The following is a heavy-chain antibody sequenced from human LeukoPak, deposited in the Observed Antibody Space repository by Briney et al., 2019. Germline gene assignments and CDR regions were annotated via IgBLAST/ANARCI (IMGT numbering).Heavy chain of an antibody. CDR2: ISGSGGST. Sequence: GGSLRLSCAASGFTLSSYAMNWVRQAPGKGLEWVSSISGSGGSTYYADSVKGRFTISRDNSKNTLYVQMNSLRAEDTAVYYCAKGMGSSWYAFDSWGQGTLVTVSS. D-gene: IGHD6-13*01. CDR1: GFTLSSYA. J-gene: IGHJ4*02. V-gene: IGHV3-23*01. CDR3: AKGMGSSWYAFDS.